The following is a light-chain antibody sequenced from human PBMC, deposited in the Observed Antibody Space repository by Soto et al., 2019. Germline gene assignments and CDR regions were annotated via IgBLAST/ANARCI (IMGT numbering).Light chain of an antibody. V-gene: IGKV3-20*01. CDR2: SAS. Sequence: EIVLTQSPGTLSLSPGERATLSCRASQSLSSDDLAWYQQKPGQAPRLLIYSASSRAAGIPDRFSGSGSGTDFNLTISRLEPEDFEVYYCQQYGSSVFTLAPGTKVDIK. J-gene: IGKJ3*01. CDR1: QSLSSDD. CDR3: QQYGSSVFT.